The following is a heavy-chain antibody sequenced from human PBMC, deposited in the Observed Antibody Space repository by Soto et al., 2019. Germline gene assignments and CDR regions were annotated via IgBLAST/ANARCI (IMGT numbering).Heavy chain of an antibody. J-gene: IGHJ4*02. CDR2: IKQDGSKK. CDR3: ASQVGTTTVFDY. CDR1: GFTFSNYC. V-gene: IGHV3-7*02. Sequence: EVQLVESGGGLVQPGGSLRLSCAASGFTFSNYCMSWVRQAPGRGLEWVANIKQDGSKKYSVDSVKGRFTISRDNAKNSRYMQVNSLRAEETAVYYCASQVGTTTVFDYWGQGTLVTVSS. D-gene: IGHD1-26*01.